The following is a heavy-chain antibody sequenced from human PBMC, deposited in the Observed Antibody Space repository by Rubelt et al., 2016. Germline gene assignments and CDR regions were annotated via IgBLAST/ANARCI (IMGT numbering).Heavy chain of an antibody. Sequence: GGSISSNNWWTWLRQPPGKRLEWIGEIFHSGSTTYNPSLKSRVTISVDNSKNQFSLNLYSVTAADTAVYYCASSTVTNRYWYFDLWGRGTLVTVSS. V-gene: IGHV4-4*02. CDR3: ASSTVTNRYWYFDL. CDR2: IFHSGST. CDR1: GGSISSNNW. J-gene: IGHJ2*01. D-gene: IGHD4-17*01.